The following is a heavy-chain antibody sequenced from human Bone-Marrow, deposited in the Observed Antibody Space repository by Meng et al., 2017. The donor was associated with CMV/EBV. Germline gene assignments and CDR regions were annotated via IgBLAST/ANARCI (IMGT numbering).Heavy chain of an antibody. J-gene: IGHJ4*02. CDR1: GFTFSSYW. V-gene: IGHV3-7*01. Sequence: GESLKISCAASGFTFSSYWMSWVRQAPGKGLEWVGNIKQDGSEKNYVDSVKGRLTISRDNAKNSLYLQMNCLRAEDTAVYYCARWSSRNNDYWGQGTLVTVSS. D-gene: IGHD6-13*01. CDR2: IKQDGSEK. CDR3: ARWSSRNNDY.